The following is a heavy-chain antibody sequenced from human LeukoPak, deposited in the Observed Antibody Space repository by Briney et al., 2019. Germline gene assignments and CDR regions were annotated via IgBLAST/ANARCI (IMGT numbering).Heavy chain of an antibody. CDR2: ISGSGGST. CDR3: AKDQWGNYFDY. Sequence: GGSLRLSCVASGFTFTSYAMSWVRQAPGKGLEWVSAISGSGGSTYYADSVKGRFTISRDNSKNTLYLQMNSLRAEDTAVYYCAKDQWGNYFDYWGQGTLVTVSS. J-gene: IGHJ4*02. CDR1: GFTFTSYA. V-gene: IGHV3-23*01. D-gene: IGHD3-16*01.